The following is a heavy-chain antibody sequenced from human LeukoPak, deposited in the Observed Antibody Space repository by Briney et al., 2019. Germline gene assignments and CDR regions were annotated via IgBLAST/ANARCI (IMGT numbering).Heavy chain of an antibody. Sequence: PGGSLRLSCAASGFTFSIYSMNWVRQAPGKGLEWVSCISSGSTNIYYADSLRGRFTISRDNAKNSLYPQMNSLRAEDTAVYYCARVGGYCSSVSNCYGDYWGQGTLVTVSS. V-gene: IGHV3-21*01. D-gene: IGHD2-2*03. CDR3: ARVGGYCSSVSNCYGDY. CDR1: GFTFSIYS. CDR2: ISSGSTNI. J-gene: IGHJ4*02.